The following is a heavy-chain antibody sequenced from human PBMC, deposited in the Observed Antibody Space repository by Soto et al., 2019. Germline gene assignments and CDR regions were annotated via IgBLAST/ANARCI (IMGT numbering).Heavy chain of an antibody. V-gene: IGHV3-33*01. CDR3: ARDSAEWELLPLFDY. CDR2: IWYDRSNK. CDR1: VFTFISYG. D-gene: IGHD1-26*01. Sequence: GWSLRLSCASSVFTFISYGMHWVRQAPGKGLEWVAVIWYDRSNKYYADSVKGRFTISRDNSKNTLYLQMDSLRAEDTAVYYCARDSAEWELLPLFDYWGQGTLVTAPQ. J-gene: IGHJ4*02.